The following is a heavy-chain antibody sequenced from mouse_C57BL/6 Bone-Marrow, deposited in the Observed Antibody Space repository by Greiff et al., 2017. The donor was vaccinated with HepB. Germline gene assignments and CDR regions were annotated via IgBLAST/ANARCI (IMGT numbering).Heavy chain of an antibody. D-gene: IGHD2-3*01. V-gene: IGHV5-6*02. CDR2: ISSGGSYT. CDR3: ARRDGYFYAMDY. CDR1: GFTFSSYG. Sequence: EVKLMESGGDLVKPGGSLKLSCAASGFTFSSYGMSWVRQTPDKRLEWVATISSGGSYTYYPDSVKGRFTTSRDNAKNTLYLQMSSLKSEDTAMYYCARRDGYFYAMDYWGQGTSVTVSS. J-gene: IGHJ4*01.